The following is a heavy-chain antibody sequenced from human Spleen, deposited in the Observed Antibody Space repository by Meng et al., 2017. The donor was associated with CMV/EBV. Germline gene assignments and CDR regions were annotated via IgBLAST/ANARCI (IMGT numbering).Heavy chain of an antibody. J-gene: IGHJ3*02. V-gene: IGHV1-69*05. CDR1: GGVLSGYV. D-gene: IGHD3-3*01. CDR3: ARQVRFPDALDI. CDR2: IIPIFSTT. Sequence: SVKVSCKLSGGVLSGYVITWVRQAPGQGLEWMGGIIPIFSTTNYPQKLQGRVTISTDKSTNTAYMELRSLRSEDTAVYYCARQVRFPDALDIWGQGTMVTVSS.